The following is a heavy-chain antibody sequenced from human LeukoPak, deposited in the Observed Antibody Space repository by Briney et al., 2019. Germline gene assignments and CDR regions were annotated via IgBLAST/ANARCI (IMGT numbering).Heavy chain of an antibody. J-gene: IGHJ4*02. CDR3: ARSTISNYPDFDY. V-gene: IGHV4-61*02. CDR2: IYTSGST. D-gene: IGHD4-11*01. Sequence: SETLTLTCTVTGGSISSGSYYWSWIRQPAGKGLEWIGRIYTSGSTNYNPSLKSRVTISVDTSKNQFSLKLSSVTAADTAVYYCARSTISNYPDFDYWGQGTLVTVSS. CDR1: GGSISSGSYY.